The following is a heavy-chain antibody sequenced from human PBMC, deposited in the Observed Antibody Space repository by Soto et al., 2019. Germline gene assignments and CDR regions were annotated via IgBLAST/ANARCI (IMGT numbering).Heavy chain of an antibody. V-gene: IGHV4-4*07. J-gene: IGHJ5*02. D-gene: IGHD1-1*01. CDR1: GASISGFY. CDR2: IYATGTT. CDR3: VRDGTKTLRDWFDP. Sequence: SETLSLTCTVSGASISGFYWSWIRKSAGKGMEWSGRIYATGTTDYNPSLKSRVMMSVDTSKKQFHLKLRSVTAADTAVYYCVRDGTKTLRDWFDPWGQGISVTVSS.